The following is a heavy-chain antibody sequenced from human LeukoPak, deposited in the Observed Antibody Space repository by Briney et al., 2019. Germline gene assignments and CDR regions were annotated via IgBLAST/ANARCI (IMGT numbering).Heavy chain of an antibody. CDR1: GDSVSNDKYY. CDR3: ATDISWFDP. J-gene: IGHJ5*02. V-gene: IGHV4-39*02. CDR2: IYYSGST. Sequence: SETLSLTCTVSGDSVSNDKYYWGWIRQPPGKGLEWIGSIYYSGSTYYNPSLNSRVTISVDTSKNQFSLKLSSVTAADTAVYYCATDISWFDPWGRGTLVTVSS.